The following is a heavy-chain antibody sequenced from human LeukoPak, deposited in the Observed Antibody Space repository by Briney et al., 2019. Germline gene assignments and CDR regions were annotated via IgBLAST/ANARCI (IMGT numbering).Heavy chain of an antibody. CDR1: GGSISSYY. CDR3: ARHMTTVTSDAFDI. D-gene: IGHD4-17*01. Sequence: SETLSLTCTVSGGSISSYYWSWIRQPPGKGLEWIGYIYHSGSTNYNPPLKSRVTISVDTSKNQFSLKLSSVTAADTAVYYCARHMTTVTSDAFDIWGQGTMVTVSS. CDR2: IYHSGST. V-gene: IGHV4-59*08. J-gene: IGHJ3*02.